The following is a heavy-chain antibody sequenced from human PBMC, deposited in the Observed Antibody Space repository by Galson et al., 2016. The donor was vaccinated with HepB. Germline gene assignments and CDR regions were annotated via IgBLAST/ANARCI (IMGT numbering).Heavy chain of an antibody. CDR1: GLTFTNYP. Sequence: SLRLSCAASGLTFTNYPMTWVRQAPGKGLEWVSTINTIGDFTHYADSVKGRFIISRDNAKKSLSLQMDSLRADDTGVYYCARERASHIRDAFEIWGRGTKVTVSS. D-gene: IGHD5-24*01. J-gene: IGHJ3*02. CDR3: ARERASHIRDAFEI. V-gene: IGHV3-21*03. CDR2: INTIGDFT.